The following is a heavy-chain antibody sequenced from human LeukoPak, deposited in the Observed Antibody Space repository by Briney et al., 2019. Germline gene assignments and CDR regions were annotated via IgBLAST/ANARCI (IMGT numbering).Heavy chain of an antibody. CDR1: GFTFGDYA. V-gene: IGHV3-7*01. CDR3: ARETPDSSGWD. D-gene: IGHD6-19*01. Sequence: GGSLRLSCTTSGFTFGDYAMSWFRQAPGKGLEWVANIKQDGSQKSYVDSVKGRFTISRDNAKNSLYLQMNSLRAEDTAVYYCARETPDSSGWDWGQGTLVTVSS. J-gene: IGHJ4*02. CDR2: IKQDGSQK.